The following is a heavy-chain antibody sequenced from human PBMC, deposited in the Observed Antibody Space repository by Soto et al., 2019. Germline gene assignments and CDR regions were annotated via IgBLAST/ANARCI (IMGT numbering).Heavy chain of an antibody. J-gene: IGHJ6*02. CDR2: MNTNSGNS. CDR3: AREKTSYGMDV. CDR1: GYTFTSYD. V-gene: IGHV1-8*01. Sequence: QVQLVQSGAEVKKPGASVKVSCKASGYTFTSYDINWVRQATGQGLEWMGWMNTNSGNSVYAQKFQGRVTMTRNTSISTAYMELSTLRSEDPAVYYCAREKTSYGMDVWGQGTTVTVSS.